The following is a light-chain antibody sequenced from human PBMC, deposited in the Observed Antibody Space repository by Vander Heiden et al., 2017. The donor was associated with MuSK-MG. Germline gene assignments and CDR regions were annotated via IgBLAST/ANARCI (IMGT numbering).Light chain of an antibody. CDR1: QSVSSI. J-gene: IGKJ4*01. CDR2: GAS. Sequence: EIVMMQSPATLSVSPGERATLPCRASQSVSSILAWYQQKPGQAPRHLIYGASTRATGIPARFSGSGCGTEFTLTISSLESEDFAVYYCQQHNNWPPETFGGGTKVXIK. V-gene: IGKV3D-15*01. CDR3: QQHNNWPPET.